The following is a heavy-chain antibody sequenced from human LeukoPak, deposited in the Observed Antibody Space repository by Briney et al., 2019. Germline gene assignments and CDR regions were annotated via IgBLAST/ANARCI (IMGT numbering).Heavy chain of an antibody. Sequence: PSETLSLTCTVSSGSISSYYWSWIRQPPGKGLEWIGYIYYSGSTNYNPSLKSRVTISVDTSKNQFSLKLSSVTAADTAVYYCARHVQLWYYFDYWGQGTLVTVSS. CDR1: SGSISSYY. D-gene: IGHD5-18*01. J-gene: IGHJ4*02. CDR2: IYYSGST. CDR3: ARHVQLWYYFDY. V-gene: IGHV4-59*08.